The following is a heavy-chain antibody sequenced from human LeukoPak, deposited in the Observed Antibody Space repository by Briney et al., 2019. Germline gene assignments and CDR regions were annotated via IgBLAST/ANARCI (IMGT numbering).Heavy chain of an antibody. D-gene: IGHD1-7*01. Sequence: ASVKVSCKTSGYSFILYGISWVRQAPGQGPEWMGWISTSTGDTKYTQKFQGRVTITADKSTSTAYMELSSLRSEDTAVYYCATPLMELRYYYYYMDVWGKGTTVTVSS. V-gene: IGHV1-18*01. J-gene: IGHJ6*03. CDR1: GYSFILYG. CDR3: ATPLMELRYYYYYMDV. CDR2: ISTSTGDT.